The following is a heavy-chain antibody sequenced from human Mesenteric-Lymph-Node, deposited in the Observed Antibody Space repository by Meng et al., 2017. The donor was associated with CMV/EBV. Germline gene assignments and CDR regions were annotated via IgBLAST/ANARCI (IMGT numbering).Heavy chain of an antibody. J-gene: IGHJ4*02. D-gene: IGHD1-14*01. CDR1: GFTFDDYA. CDR2: ISWNSGSI. V-gene: IGHV3-9*01. Sequence: SLKISCAASGFTFDDYAMHWVRQAPGKGLEWVSGISWNSGSIGYADSVKGRFTVSRDNAKNTLYLQMNSLRDEDTAVYNCARENQWPVDYWGQGTLVTVSS. CDR3: ARENQWPVDY.